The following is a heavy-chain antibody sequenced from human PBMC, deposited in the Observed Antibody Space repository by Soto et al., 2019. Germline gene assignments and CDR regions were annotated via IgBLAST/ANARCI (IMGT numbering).Heavy chain of an antibody. V-gene: IGHV1-69*13. D-gene: IGHD3-3*01. CDR2: IIPIFGTA. J-gene: IGHJ5*02. CDR3: ARGKYYDFWSGYYTGMTWFDP. Sequence: SVKGSCKASGCTFSSYASSWVRQAPGQGLEWMGGIIPIFGTANYAQKFQGRVTITADESTSTAYMELSSLRSEDTAVYYCARGKYYDFWSGYYTGMTWFDPWGQGTLVTVSS. CDR1: GCTFSSYA.